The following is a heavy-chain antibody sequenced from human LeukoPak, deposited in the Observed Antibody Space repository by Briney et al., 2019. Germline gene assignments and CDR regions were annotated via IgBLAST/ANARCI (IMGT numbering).Heavy chain of an antibody. V-gene: IGHV3-13*01. D-gene: IGHD6-19*01. Sequence: PGGSLRLSCAASGFTFSGYDTHWVRQPTGRGLEWVSSIGISGGTYYRDSVKGRFTVSREDAKNSFYLQMNSLRAGDTAVYYCARGKYGYTSGWQIPDYWGQGTLVTVSS. J-gene: IGHJ4*02. CDR3: ARGKYGYTSGWQIPDY. CDR2: IGISGGT. CDR1: GFTFSGYD.